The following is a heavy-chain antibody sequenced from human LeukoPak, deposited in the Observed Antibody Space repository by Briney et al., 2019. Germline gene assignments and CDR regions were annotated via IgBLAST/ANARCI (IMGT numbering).Heavy chain of an antibody. CDR1: GFTYNSYG. D-gene: IGHD1-26*01. CDR2: IRDDDNNK. Sequence: PGGSLRLSCAASGFTYNSYGMHWVRQAPGKGLEWVAFIRDDDNNKYYADSVKGRFTISRDNSKNTLYLQMNSLRVEDTAVYYCAKDHSGTYSYYFDYWGQGTLVTVSS. J-gene: IGHJ4*02. CDR3: AKDHSGTYSYYFDY. V-gene: IGHV3-30*02.